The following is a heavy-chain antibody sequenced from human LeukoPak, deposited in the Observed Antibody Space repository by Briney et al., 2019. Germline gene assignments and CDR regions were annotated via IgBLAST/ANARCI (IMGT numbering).Heavy chain of an antibody. J-gene: IGHJ3*02. CDR2: IHSGGST. V-gene: IGHV3-53*01. CDR3: ARVSSYDSSGCDAFDI. D-gene: IGHD3-22*01. Sequence: PGGSLRLSCAASGFTVSSNYMSWVRQAPGKGLEWVSVIHSGGSTYYADSVKGRFTISRDNSKNTLYLQMNSLRAEDTAVHYCARVSSYDSSGCDAFDIWGQGTMVTVSS. CDR1: GFTVSSNY.